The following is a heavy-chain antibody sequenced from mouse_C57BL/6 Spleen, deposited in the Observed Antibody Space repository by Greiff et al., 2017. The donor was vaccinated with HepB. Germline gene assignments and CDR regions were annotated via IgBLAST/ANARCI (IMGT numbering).Heavy chain of an antibody. CDR2: INPSSGYT. Sequence: VQRVESGAELARPGASVKMSCKASGYTFTSYTMHWVKQRPGQGLEWIGYINPSSGYTKYNQKFKDKATLTADKSSSTAYMQLSSLTSEDSAVYYCARSWDYFDYWGQSTTLTVSS. CDR1: GYTFTSYT. D-gene: IGHD4-1*01. V-gene: IGHV1-4*01. J-gene: IGHJ2*01. CDR3: ARSWDYFDY.